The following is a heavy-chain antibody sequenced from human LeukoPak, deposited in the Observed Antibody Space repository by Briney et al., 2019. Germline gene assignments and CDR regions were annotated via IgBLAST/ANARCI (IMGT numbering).Heavy chain of an antibody. D-gene: IGHD6-19*01. J-gene: IGHJ4*02. CDR3: ARVQGSSGWYIFDY. CDR1: GYTFASFG. CDR2: ISAYNANT. V-gene: IGHV1-18*01. Sequence: ASVKVSCKASGYTFASFGISWVRQAPGQGLEWMGWISAYNANTNFAQNLQGRVTMTTDTSTSTAYMELRSLRSDDTAVYYCARVQGSSGWYIFDYWGQGTLVTVSS.